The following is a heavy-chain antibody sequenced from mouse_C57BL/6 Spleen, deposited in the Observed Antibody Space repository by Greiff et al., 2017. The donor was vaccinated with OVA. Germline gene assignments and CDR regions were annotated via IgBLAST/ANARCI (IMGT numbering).Heavy chain of an antibody. CDR1: GYTFTSYW. J-gene: IGHJ1*03. CDR2: INPSNGGT. V-gene: IGHV1-53*01. Sequence: QVQLQQPGTELVKPGASVKLSCKASGYTFTSYWMHWVKQRPGQGLEWIGNINPSNGGTNYNAKFKSKATLTVDKSSSTAYMQLSILTSEDAAVYCCARSRAMVTTWYFDVWGTGTTVTVSS. D-gene: IGHD2-2*01. CDR3: ARSRAMVTTWYFDV.